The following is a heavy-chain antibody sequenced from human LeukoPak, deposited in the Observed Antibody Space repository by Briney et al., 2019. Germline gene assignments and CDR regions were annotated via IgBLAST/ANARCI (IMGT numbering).Heavy chain of an antibody. CDR2: IYHSGST. CDR1: GDSISSYY. J-gene: IGHJ4*02. V-gene: IGHV4-59*01. D-gene: IGHD3-16*01. CDR3: ARGVVITFGGAADY. Sequence: SETLSLTCTVSGDSISSYYWSWIRQPPGKGLEWIGYIYHSGSTNYNPPLKSRVTISIDTSKNQFSLKLSSVTAADTAVYYCARGVVITFGGAADYWGQGTLVTVSS.